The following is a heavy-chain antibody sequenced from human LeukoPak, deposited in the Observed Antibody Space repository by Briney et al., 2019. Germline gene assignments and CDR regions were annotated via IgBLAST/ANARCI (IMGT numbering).Heavy chain of an antibody. CDR1: GFTVSSNY. Sequence: PGGSLRLSCAASGFTVSSNYMSWVRQAPGKGLEWVSVIYSGGSTYYADSVKGRFTISRDNSKNTLYLQMNSLRAEDTAVYYCAWRGSYFGPDAFDIWGQGTMVTVSS. V-gene: IGHV3-66*01. CDR2: IYSGGST. J-gene: IGHJ3*02. D-gene: IGHD1-26*01. CDR3: AWRGSYFGPDAFDI.